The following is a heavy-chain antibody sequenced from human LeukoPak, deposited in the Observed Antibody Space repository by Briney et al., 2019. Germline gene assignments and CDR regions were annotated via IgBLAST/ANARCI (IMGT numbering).Heavy chain of an antibody. Sequence: SETLSLTCTVSGGSISSYYWSWIRQPPGKALEWIGYIYYSGSTNYNPSLKSRVTISVDTSKNQFSLKLSSVTAADTAMYYCARQKPSYSSGWNYYFDYWGQGTLVTVSS. CDR2: IYYSGST. J-gene: IGHJ4*02. CDR3: ARQKPSYSSGWNYYFDY. CDR1: GGSISSYY. D-gene: IGHD6-19*01. V-gene: IGHV4-59*08.